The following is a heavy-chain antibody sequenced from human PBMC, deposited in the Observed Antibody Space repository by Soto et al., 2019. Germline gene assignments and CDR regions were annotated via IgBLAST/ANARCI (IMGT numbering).Heavy chain of an antibody. CDR1: GFTFDDYA. D-gene: IGHD3-10*01. J-gene: IGHJ4*02. V-gene: IGHV3-9*01. Sequence: EVQLVESGGGLVQPGRSLRLYCAASGFTFDDYAIHWVRQAPGRGLEWVAGISWNGASIGHADSVKGRFTISRDNAKNSLHLQMNSLRSEDTALYYCANLPLYGSGCDCWGQGTLVIVSS. CDR2: ISWNGASI. CDR3: ANLPLYGSGCDC.